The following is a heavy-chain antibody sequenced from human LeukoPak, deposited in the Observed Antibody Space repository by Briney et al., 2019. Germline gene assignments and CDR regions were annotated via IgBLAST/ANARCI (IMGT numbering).Heavy chain of an antibody. V-gene: IGHV4-31*03. CDR2: IYYSGST. CDR1: GGSISSGGYY. CDR3: AREGWNYNFDY. D-gene: IGHD1-7*01. Sequence: SQTLSLTSTVSGGSISSGGYYWSWIRQPPGKGLEWIGYIYYSGSTYYNPSLKSRVTISVDTSKNQFSLKLSSVTAADTAVYYCAREGWNYNFDYWGQGTLVTVSS. J-gene: IGHJ4*02.